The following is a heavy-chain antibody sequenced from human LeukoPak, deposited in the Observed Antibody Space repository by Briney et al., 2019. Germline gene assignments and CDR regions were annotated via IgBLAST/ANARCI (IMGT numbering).Heavy chain of an antibody. CDR3: ARGARYCSGGSCYSGSTGFDY. V-gene: IGHV4-59*01. Sequence: SETLSLTCTVSGGSISSYYWSWIRQPPGKGLEWIGYIYYSGSTNYNPSLKSRVTISVDTSKNQFSLKLSSVTAADTAVYYCARGARYCSGGSCYSGSTGFDYWGQGTLVTVSS. CDR1: GGSISSYY. D-gene: IGHD2-15*01. J-gene: IGHJ4*02. CDR2: IYYSGST.